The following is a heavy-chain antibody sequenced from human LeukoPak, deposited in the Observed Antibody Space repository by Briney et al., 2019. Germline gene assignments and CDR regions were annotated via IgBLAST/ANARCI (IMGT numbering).Heavy chain of an antibody. D-gene: IGHD2-21*02. J-gene: IGHJ5*02. V-gene: IGHV4-59*01. CDR2: IYYSGST. Sequence: PSETLSLTCTVSGASISSYYWSWIRQPPGKGLERIGYIYYSGSTNYNPSLKSRVTISVDTSKNHFSLKLSSVTAADTAVYYCARLRGGDYSSYNWFDPWGQGTLVTVSS. CDR1: GASISSYY. CDR3: ARLRGGDYSSYNWFDP.